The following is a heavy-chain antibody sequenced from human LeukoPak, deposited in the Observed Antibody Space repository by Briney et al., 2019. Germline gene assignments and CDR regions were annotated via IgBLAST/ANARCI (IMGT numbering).Heavy chain of an antibody. J-gene: IGHJ4*02. V-gene: IGHV1-2*02. D-gene: IGHD6-13*01. CDR3: ARDPIAAAGSLDY. CDR2: INPNSGGT. Sequence: ASVKVSCKASGYTFTGYYMHWVRQAPGQGLGWMGWINPNSGGTNYAQKFQGRVTMTRDTSISTAYMELSRLRSDDTALYCCARDPIAAAGSLDYWGQGTLVTVSS. CDR1: GYTFTGYY.